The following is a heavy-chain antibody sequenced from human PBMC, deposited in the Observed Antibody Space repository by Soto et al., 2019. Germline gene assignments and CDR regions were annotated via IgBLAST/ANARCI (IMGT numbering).Heavy chain of an antibody. D-gene: IGHD1-20*01. Sequence: PGESLKISCKGSGYSLTSYWIGWERQMPAKYLEWMGIIYPGDSDTRSSPSFQGPVTISSAKSIRPAYLQWSRLKAPDIPIDHCSRERITGMLPEFYYYGMNVCREGLTVTV. V-gene: IGHV5-51*01. CDR2: IYPGDSDT. CDR1: GYSLTSYW. CDR3: SRERITGMLPEFYYYGMNV. J-gene: IGHJ6*01.